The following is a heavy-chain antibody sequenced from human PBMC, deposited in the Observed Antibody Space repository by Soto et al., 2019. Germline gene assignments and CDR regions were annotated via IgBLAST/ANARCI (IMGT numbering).Heavy chain of an antibody. D-gene: IGHD6-19*01. V-gene: IGHV3-23*01. CDR1: GFVFSSYA. CDR2: ISGSGTTA. Sequence: EVQLLESGGGLVQPGGSLRLSCAASGFVFSSYAISWFRQAPGKGLEWVSAISGSGTTAYYADSVKGRFIFSRDNPKNTMYLQMNSLRAEDTAVYFCAKTTDGWFSAFEIWGQGTVVTVSS. CDR3: AKTTDGWFSAFEI. J-gene: IGHJ3*02.